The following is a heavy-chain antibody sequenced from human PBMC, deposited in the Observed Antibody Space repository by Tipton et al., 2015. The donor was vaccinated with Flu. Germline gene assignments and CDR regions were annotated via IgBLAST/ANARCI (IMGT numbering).Heavy chain of an antibody. J-gene: IGHJ3*02. CDR3: ARERGDDRNGYNKDAFDI. CDR2: IYSGGNT. Sequence: QLVQSGGGLIQRGGSLRLSCAVSGFSVTNNYMTWVRQAPGKGLEWVSVIYSGGNTFYSDSVKGRFTISRDDSKNTLYLQMNSLRGEDTAVYYCARERGDDRNGYNKDAFDIWGQGTMVTVSS. V-gene: IGHV3-53*01. D-gene: IGHD5-24*01. CDR1: GFSVTNNY.